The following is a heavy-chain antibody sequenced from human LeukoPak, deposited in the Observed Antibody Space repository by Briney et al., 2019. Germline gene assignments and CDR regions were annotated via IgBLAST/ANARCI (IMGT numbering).Heavy chain of an antibody. Sequence: ASVKVSCKASGYTFTSYGISWVRQAPGQGLEWMGWISAYNGNTNYAQKLQGRVTMTTDTSTSTAYMELRSLRSDDTAVYYCARSPKPPAAKRHYYYYGMDVWGQGTTVTVSS. CDR3: ARSPKPPAAKRHYYYYGMDV. CDR2: ISAYNGNT. V-gene: IGHV1-18*01. J-gene: IGHJ6*02. D-gene: IGHD2-2*01. CDR1: GYTFTSYG.